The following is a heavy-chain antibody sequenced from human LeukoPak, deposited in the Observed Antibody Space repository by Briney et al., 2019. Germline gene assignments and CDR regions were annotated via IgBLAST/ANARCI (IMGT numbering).Heavy chain of an antibody. CDR2: FDPEDGET. CDR1: GYTLTELS. D-gene: IGHD6-19*01. J-gene: IGHJ3*02. Sequence: ASVKVSCKVSGYTLTELSMHWVRQAPGKGLEWMGGFDPEDGETIYAQKFQGRVTMTEDTSTDTAYMELSSLRSEDTAVYYCATVGSSGWYGSDAFDIWGQGTMVTVSS. V-gene: IGHV1-24*01. CDR3: ATVGSSGWYGSDAFDI.